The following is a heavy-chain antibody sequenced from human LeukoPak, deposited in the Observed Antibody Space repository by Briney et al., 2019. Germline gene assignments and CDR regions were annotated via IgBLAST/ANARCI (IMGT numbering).Heavy chain of an antibody. CDR1: GDSTSRSDYY. D-gene: IGHD3-22*01. Sequence: PSETLSLTCTVSGDSTSRSDYYWGWIRQPPGKGLECIGGIYYSGSAYYNSALKSRVTISIDTSKNQFSLKLSSVTAADTAVYYCARAYDSSGDSSYYFDFWGQGTLVTVSS. CDR2: IYYSGSA. J-gene: IGHJ4*02. CDR3: ARAYDSSGDSSYYFDF. V-gene: IGHV4-39*01.